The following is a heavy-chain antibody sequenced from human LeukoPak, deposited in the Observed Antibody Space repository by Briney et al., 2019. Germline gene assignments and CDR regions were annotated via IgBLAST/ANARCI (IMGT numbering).Heavy chain of an antibody. CDR3: ARSVSAYAGRGWFDP. J-gene: IGHJ5*02. Sequence: SETLSLTCSVSGGSIRSLGYSWGWIRQPPGKGLEWIASMYYTGTTYYNPSLKSRVTMSVDTSKNQFSLNLTSVTAADTAVFYCARSVSAYAGRGWFDPWGQGTLVTVSS. CDR2: MYYTGTT. V-gene: IGHV4-39*07. CDR1: GGSIRSLGYS. D-gene: IGHD5-12*01.